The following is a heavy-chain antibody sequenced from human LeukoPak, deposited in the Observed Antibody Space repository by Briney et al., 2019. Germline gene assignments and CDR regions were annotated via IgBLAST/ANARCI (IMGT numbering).Heavy chain of an antibody. J-gene: IGHJ4*02. D-gene: IGHD2-15*01. V-gene: IGHV3-7*03. CDR1: GFTFSNYW. CDR2: IKQDGSEK. Sequence: GGSLRPSCAASGFTFSNYWMSWVRQAPGKGLEWVANIKQDGSEKYYVDSVKGRFTISRDNAKNSLYLQMNSLRAEDTAVYYCGRDHGRYCSGGSCYFGGFFEYWGQGTLGTVSS. CDR3: GRDHGRYCSGGSCYFGGFFEY.